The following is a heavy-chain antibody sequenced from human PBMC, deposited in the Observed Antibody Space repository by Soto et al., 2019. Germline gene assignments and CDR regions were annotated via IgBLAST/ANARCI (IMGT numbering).Heavy chain of an antibody. Sequence: PGGSLRLSCAASGFTFSSYGMHWVRQAPGKGLEWVAVIWYDGSNKYYADSVKGRFTISRDNSKNTLYLQMNSLRAEDTAVYYCARGGGYCSGGSCADAFDIWGQGTMVTVSS. CDR1: GFTFSSYG. V-gene: IGHV3-33*01. CDR3: ARGGGYCSGGSCADAFDI. CDR2: IWYDGSNK. J-gene: IGHJ3*02. D-gene: IGHD2-15*01.